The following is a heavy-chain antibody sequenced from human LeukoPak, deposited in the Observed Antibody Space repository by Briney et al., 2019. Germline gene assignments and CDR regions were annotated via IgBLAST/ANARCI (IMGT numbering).Heavy chain of an antibody. CDR2: INSDGSST. J-gene: IGHJ5*02. Sequence: RINSDGSSTSYAHSVKGRFTISRDNAKNTLYLQMNSLRAEDTAVYYCARGGPLYYGGNLNAWGQGTLVTVSS. CDR3: ARGGPLYYGGNLNA. D-gene: IGHD4-23*01. V-gene: IGHV3-74*01.